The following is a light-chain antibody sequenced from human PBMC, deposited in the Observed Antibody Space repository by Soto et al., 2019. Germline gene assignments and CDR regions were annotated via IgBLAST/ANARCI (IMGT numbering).Light chain of an antibody. V-gene: IGLV2-23*02. J-gene: IGLJ1*01. CDR3: CSYAGSYV. Sequence: QAVVTQPASVSGSPGQSITISCTGTSSDVGSYNLVSWYQQHPGKAPKLMIYEVSKRPSGVSNRFSGSKSGNTASLTISGLQAEDEADYYCCSYAGSYVFGTGTKLTVL. CDR2: EVS. CDR1: SSDVGSYNL.